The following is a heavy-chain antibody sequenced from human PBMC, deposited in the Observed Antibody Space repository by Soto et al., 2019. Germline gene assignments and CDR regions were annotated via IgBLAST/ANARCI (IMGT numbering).Heavy chain of an antibody. Sequence: QVQLVESGGGVVQPGRSLRLSCAASGFIFSNYGMHWVRQAPGKGLEWVVVIWYDGSNKYYADSVKGRFTISRDNSKDTLYLQMNSLRAEDTAVYYCARGNYESSGYPDYWGQGTLVTVSS. V-gene: IGHV3-33*01. CDR3: ARGNYESSGYPDY. D-gene: IGHD3-22*01. CDR2: IWYDGSNK. CDR1: GFIFSNYG. J-gene: IGHJ4*02.